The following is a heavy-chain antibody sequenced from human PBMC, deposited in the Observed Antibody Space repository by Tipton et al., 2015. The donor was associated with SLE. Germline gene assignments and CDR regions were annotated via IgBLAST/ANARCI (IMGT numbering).Heavy chain of an antibody. J-gene: IGHJ4*02. Sequence: GLVKPSETLSLACTVSGGSITSHYWTWIRQSPGKEFEWLAYVSYTGSATYNPSLRSRVSISLDTSENQFSLKLSSATAADTAVYYCARDQVGVGDFDYWGQGTLVTVSS. CDR1: GGSITSHY. CDR2: VSYTGSA. V-gene: IGHV4-59*11. D-gene: IGHD1-26*01. CDR3: ARDQVGVGDFDY.